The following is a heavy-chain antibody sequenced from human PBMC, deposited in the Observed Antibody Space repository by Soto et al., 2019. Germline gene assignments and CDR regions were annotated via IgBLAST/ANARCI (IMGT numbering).Heavy chain of an antibody. CDR3: AADYNDSSGYDFEY. V-gene: IGHV5-51*01. J-gene: IGHJ4*02. Sequence: GESLKISCEDSGHSFTTYWIAWVRQMPGKGLEWRGIIYPGDSRTTYSPSFQCQVAIAAGKSSCTAYLQRSSQTTPDPALDSWAADYNDSSGYDFEYWGQGSLVTVAS. CDR2: IYPGDSRT. CDR1: GHSFTTYW. D-gene: IGHD3-22*01.